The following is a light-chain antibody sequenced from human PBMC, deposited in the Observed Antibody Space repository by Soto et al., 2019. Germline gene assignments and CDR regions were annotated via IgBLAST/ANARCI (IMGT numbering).Light chain of an antibody. J-gene: IGLJ1*01. Sequence: QSAPTQPASVSGSPGQTITISCTGTSSDIGGYNAVSWYQHHPGKAPKLISYEVTHRPSGVSDRFSASKSGNAASLTISGLQAEDEADYYCNSFRVSHLYVFGTGTKVTVL. V-gene: IGLV2-14*01. CDR3: NSFRVSHLYV. CDR1: SSDIGGYNA. CDR2: EVT.